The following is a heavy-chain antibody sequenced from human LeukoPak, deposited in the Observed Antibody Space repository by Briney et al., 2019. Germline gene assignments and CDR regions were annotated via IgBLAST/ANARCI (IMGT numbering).Heavy chain of an antibody. CDR3: ARDRTMVRGVSAFDY. CDR2: IYSGGST. CDR1: GFTVSSNY. V-gene: IGHV3-66*01. D-gene: IGHD3-10*01. J-gene: IGHJ4*02. Sequence: GGSLRLSCAASGFTVSSNYMSWVRQAPGKGLEWVSVIYSGGSTYYADSVKGRFTISRDNSKNTLYLQVNSLRAEDTAVYYCARDRTMVRGVSAFDYWGQGTLVTVSS.